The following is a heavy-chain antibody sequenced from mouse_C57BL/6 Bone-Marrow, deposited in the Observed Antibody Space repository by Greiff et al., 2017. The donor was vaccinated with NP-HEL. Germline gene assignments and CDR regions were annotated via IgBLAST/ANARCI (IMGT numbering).Heavy chain of an antibody. CDR1: GYTFTDYY. Sequence: VQLQQSGPVLVKPGASVKMSCKASGYTFTDYYMNWVKQSHGKSLEWIGVINPYNGGTSYNQKFKGKATLTVDKSSSTAYMELNSLTSEDSAVYYCASPYYSNYYFDYWGQGTTLTVSS. V-gene: IGHV1-19*01. CDR3: ASPYYSNYYFDY. D-gene: IGHD2-5*01. CDR2: INPYNGGT. J-gene: IGHJ2*01.